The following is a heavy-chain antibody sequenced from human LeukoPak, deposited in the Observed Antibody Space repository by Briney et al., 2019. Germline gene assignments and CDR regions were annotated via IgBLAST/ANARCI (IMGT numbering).Heavy chain of an antibody. V-gene: IGHV1-24*01. CDR1: GYTLTELS. CDR3: ATDRLRDSSGYNDDAFDI. Sequence: ASVKVSCKVSGYTLTELSMHWVRQAPGKGLEWMGGFDPEDGETIYAQKFQGRVTMTEDTSTDTAYMELSSLRSEDTAVYYCATDRLRDSSGYNDDAFDIWGQGTMVTVSS. D-gene: IGHD3-22*01. CDR2: FDPEDGET. J-gene: IGHJ3*02.